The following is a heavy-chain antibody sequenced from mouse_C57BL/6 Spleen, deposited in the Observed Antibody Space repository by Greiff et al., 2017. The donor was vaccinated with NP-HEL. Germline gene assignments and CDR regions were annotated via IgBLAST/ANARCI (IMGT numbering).Heavy chain of an antibody. D-gene: IGHD2-3*01. Sequence: EVKLVESGGGLVKPGGSLKLSCAASGFTFSSYTMSWVRQTPEKRLEWVATISGGGGNTYYPDSVKGRFTISRDNAKNTLYMQMSSLRSEDTAVYYCARQGIYDGYYDRFAYWGQGTLVTVSA. CDR1: GFTFSSYT. CDR2: ISGGGGNT. CDR3: ARQGIYDGYYDRFAY. J-gene: IGHJ3*01. V-gene: IGHV5-9*04.